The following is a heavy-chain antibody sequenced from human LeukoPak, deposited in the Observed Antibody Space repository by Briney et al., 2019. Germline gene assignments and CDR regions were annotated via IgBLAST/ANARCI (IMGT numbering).Heavy chain of an antibody. J-gene: IGHJ4*02. V-gene: IGHV3-74*01. CDR3: ARDPEPRNFWSGYTDYYFDY. D-gene: IGHD3-3*01. CDR1: GFTFSSYW. CDR2: INSDGSST. Sequence: GGSLRLSCAASGFTFSSYWMHWVRQAPGKGLVWVSRINSDGSSTSYADSVKGRFTISRDNAKNTLYLQMNGLRAEDTAVYYCARDPEPRNFWSGYTDYYFDYWGQGTLVTVSS.